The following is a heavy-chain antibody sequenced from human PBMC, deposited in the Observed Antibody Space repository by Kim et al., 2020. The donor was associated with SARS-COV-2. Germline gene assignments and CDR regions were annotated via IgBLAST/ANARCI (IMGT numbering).Heavy chain of an antibody. CDR2: ISYDGSNK. CDR1: GFTFSSYA. Sequence: GGSLRLSCAASGFTFSSYAMHWVRQAPGKGLEWVAVISYDGSNKYYADSVKGRFTISRDNSKNTLYLQMNSLRAEDTAVYYCARDAYSSIWYSAFDIWGQGTMVSVSS. J-gene: IGHJ3*02. CDR3: ARDAYSSIWYSAFDI. V-gene: IGHV3-33*05. D-gene: IGHD6-13*01.